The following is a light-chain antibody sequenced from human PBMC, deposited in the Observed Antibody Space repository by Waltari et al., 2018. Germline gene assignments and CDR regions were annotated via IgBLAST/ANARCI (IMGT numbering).Light chain of an antibody. Sequence: IQMTQSPSPLSASLGDRVTITCRASRNINNFVTWYQQNPGRAPKILIYASSSFLAGVPTRFTGSGSGTNFSLTISSLQPDDFATYYCQQSYSPPRTFGRGTKVEIK. CDR3: QQSYSPPRT. CDR1: RNINNF. J-gene: IGKJ2*01. V-gene: IGKV1-39*01. CDR2: ASS.